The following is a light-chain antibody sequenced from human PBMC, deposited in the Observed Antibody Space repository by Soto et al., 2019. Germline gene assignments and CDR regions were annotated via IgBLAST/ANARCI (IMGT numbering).Light chain of an antibody. CDR2: DAS. V-gene: IGKV1-5*01. CDR1: QSISSW. CDR3: QQYNSYRIT. J-gene: IGKJ5*01. Sequence: DIQMTQSPSTLSASVGDRVTITCRASQSISSWLAWYQQKPGKAPKLLIYDASSLESGVPSRFSGSGSGTEFTLPISSLQPDDFATYYCQQYNSYRITFGQGTRLEIK.